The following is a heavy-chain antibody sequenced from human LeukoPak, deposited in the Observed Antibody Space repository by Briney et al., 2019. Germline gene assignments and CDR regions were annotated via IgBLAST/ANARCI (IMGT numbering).Heavy chain of an antibody. V-gene: IGHV1-18*01. D-gene: IGHD6-13*01. CDR3: ARTPIAAAGPYYYYYGMDV. Sequence: ASVKVSCKASGYTFTSYGISWVRQAPGQGLKWMGWISAYNGNTNYAQKLQGRVTMTTDTSTSTAYMELRSLRSDDTAVYYCARTPIAAAGPYYYYYGMDVWGQGTTVTVSS. CDR1: GYTFTSYG. CDR2: ISAYNGNT. J-gene: IGHJ6*02.